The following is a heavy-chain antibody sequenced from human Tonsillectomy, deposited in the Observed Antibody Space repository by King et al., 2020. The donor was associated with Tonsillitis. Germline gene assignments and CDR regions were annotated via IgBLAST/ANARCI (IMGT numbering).Heavy chain of an antibody. J-gene: IGHJ6*03. CDR3: TTEPPVVASYYYYMDV. D-gene: IGHD2-21*01. Sequence: VQLVESGGGLVKPGGSLRLSCAVSGFTFSNAWMSWVREAPWKGLEWVVRIKSKTDGGTTDYAAPVKGRFTISRDDVKYTLYLQMSSLKTEDTAVYYCTTEPPVVASYYYYMDVWGKGTTVTVSS. CDR1: GFTFSNAW. V-gene: IGHV3-15*01. CDR2: IKSKTDGGTT.